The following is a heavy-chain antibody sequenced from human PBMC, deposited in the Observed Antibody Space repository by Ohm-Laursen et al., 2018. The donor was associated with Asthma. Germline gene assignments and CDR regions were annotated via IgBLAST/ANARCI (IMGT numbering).Heavy chain of an antibody. V-gene: IGHV4-31*03. Sequence: TLSLTCTVSGGSISSGHYYWTWIRQHPGKGLEWIGNIHYSGSTIYNPSLKSRLTISVDTSKNQFSLNLSSVTAADTALYYCARDGRLRGSFDYWGQGTLVTVSS. J-gene: IGHJ4*02. CDR3: ARDGRLRGSFDY. D-gene: IGHD3-10*01. CDR1: GGSISSGHYY. CDR2: IHYSGST.